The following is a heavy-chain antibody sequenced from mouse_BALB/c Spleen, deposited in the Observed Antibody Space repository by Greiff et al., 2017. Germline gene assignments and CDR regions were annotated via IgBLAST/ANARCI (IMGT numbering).Heavy chain of an antibody. CDR2: ISYSGST. D-gene: IGHD2-13*01. V-gene: IGHV3-2*02. CDR1: GYSITSDYA. J-gene: IGHJ4*01. Sequence: EVQLVESGPGLVKPSQSLSLTCTVTGYSITSDYAWNWIRQFPGNKLEWMGYISYSGSTSYNPSLKSRISITRDTSKNQFFLQLNSVTTEDTATYYCARSREGDFHAMDYWGQGTSVTVSS. CDR3: ARSREGDFHAMDY.